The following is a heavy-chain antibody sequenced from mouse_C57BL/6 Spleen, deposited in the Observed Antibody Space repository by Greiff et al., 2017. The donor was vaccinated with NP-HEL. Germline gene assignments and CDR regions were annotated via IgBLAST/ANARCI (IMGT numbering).Heavy chain of an antibody. V-gene: IGHV5-4*01. CDR2: ISDGGSYT. D-gene: IGHD2-3*01. CDR3: ARDWDGPLHWFAY. Sequence: EVKVVESGGGLVKPGGSLKLSCAASGFTFSSYAMSWVRQTPEKRLEWVATISDGGSYTYYPDNVKGRFTISRDNAKNNLYLQMSHLKSEDTAMYYCARDWDGPLHWFAYWGQGTLVTVSA. J-gene: IGHJ3*01. CDR1: GFTFSSYA.